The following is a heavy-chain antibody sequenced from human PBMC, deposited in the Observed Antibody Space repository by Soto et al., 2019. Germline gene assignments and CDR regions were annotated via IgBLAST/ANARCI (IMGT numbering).Heavy chain of an antibody. V-gene: IGHV3-21*01. J-gene: IGHJ4*02. Sequence: EVQLVESGGGLVKPGGSLRLSCAASGFTFSSYSMNWVRQAPGKGLEWVSSISSSSSYIYYAASVKGRFTISRDNAKNSLYLQMNSLRAEDTAVYYCARDDLRRDSSGWYWGQGTLVTVSS. CDR1: GFTFSSYS. CDR2: ISSSSSYI. D-gene: IGHD6-19*01. CDR3: ARDDLRRDSSGWY.